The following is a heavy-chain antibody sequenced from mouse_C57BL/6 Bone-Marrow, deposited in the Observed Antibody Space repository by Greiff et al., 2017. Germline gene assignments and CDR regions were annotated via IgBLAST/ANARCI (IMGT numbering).Heavy chain of an antibody. CDR3: ARHEPYYYGSSLYYFDY. J-gene: IGHJ2*01. V-gene: IGHV5-6*01. CDR1: GFTFSSYG. Sequence: EVKLVESGGDLVKPGGSLKLSCAASGFTFSSYGMSWVRQTPDKRLEWVATISSGGSYTYYPDSVKGRFTISTDNAKNTLYLQMSSLKSEDTAMYYCARHEPYYYGSSLYYFDYWGQGTTLTVSS. D-gene: IGHD1-1*01. CDR2: ISSGGSYT.